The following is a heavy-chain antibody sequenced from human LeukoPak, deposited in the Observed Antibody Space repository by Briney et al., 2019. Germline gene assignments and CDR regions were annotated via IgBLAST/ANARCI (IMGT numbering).Heavy chain of an antibody. CDR2: INHSGST. J-gene: IGHJ5*02. Sequence: SETLSLTCAVYGGSFSGYYWSWIRQPPGKGLEWIGEINHSGSTNYNPSLKSRVTISVDTSKNQFSLKLSSVTAADTAVYYCAIGAIDCNSTSCYNRWGQGTLVTVSS. CDR3: AIGAIDCNSTSCYNR. CDR1: GGSFSGYY. V-gene: IGHV4-34*01. D-gene: IGHD2-2*02.